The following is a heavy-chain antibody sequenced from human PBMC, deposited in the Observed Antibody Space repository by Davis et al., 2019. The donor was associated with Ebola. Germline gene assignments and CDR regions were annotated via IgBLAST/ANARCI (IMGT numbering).Heavy chain of an antibody. D-gene: IGHD2-2*01. J-gene: IGHJ2*01. CDR3: ARSYPWYFDL. CDR2: MNPNSGNT. CDR1: GYTFTGYY. V-gene: IGHV1-8*02. Sequence: ASVKVSCKTSGYTFTGYYMHWVRQATGQGPEWMGWMNPNSGNTGYAQKFQGRVTMTRSTSISTAYMELSSLRSEDTAVYYCARSYPWYFDLWGRGTLVTVSS.